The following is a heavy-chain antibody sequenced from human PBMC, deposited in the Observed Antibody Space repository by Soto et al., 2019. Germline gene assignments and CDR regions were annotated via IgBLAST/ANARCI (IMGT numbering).Heavy chain of an antibody. J-gene: IGHJ3*02. CDR3: AGKDSSSWGAFDI. Sequence: QVQLVESGGGVVQPGRSLRLSCAASGFTFSSYGMHWVRQAPGKGLEWVAVIWYDGSNKYYADSVKGRFTISRDNSKNTLYLQMNSLRAEDTAVYYCAGKDSSSWGAFDIWGQGTMVTVSS. CDR1: GFTFSSYG. V-gene: IGHV3-33*01. D-gene: IGHD6-13*01. CDR2: IWYDGSNK.